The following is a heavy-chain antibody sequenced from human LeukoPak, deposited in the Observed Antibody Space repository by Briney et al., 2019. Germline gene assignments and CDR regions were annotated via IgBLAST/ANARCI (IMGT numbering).Heavy chain of an antibody. CDR1: GFTFGDYA. CDR3: AKDPPSSGTTFDY. Sequence: GGSLRLSCTASGFTFGDYAMSWIRQAPGMGLEWVSTISGNGGATYYADSVKGRFTISRDNSKNTLYLQMNSLRAEDTAVYYCAKDPPSSGTTFDYWGQGTLVTVSS. CDR2: ISGNGGAT. V-gene: IGHV3-23*01. J-gene: IGHJ4*02. D-gene: IGHD2/OR15-2a*01.